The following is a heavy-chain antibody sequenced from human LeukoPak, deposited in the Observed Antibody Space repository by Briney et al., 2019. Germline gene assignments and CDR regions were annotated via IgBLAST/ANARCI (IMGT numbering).Heavy chain of an antibody. V-gene: IGHV4-59*01. CDR2: IYYSGST. J-gene: IGHJ4*02. D-gene: IGHD4-17*01. Sequence: PSETLSLTCTVSGGSISTYYWTWIRQPPGKGLEWIGYIYYSGSTNYNPSLKGRVTISVDTSKNQFSLKLSSVTAADTAVYYCARGYGDFRVEGRYFHSWGQGTLVTVSS. CDR3: ARGYGDFRVEGRYFHS. CDR1: GGSISTYY.